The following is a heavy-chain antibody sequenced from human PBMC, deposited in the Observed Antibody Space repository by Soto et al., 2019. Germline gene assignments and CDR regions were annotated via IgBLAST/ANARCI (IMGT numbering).Heavy chain of an antibody. CDR2: ISVYTGNT. J-gene: IGHJ6*02. V-gene: IGHV1-18*04. CDR1: GYSYTSCG. CDR3: AKAYSSYYYYGMDV. Sequence: ASLKGTCQSSGYSYTSCGVSWLRPAPGQGLEWLGWISVYTGNTKHAQKFQDRVTLTTEASTSTAYMELRSLRAEDTAVYYCAKAYSSYYYYGMDVWGQGTTVNVSS. D-gene: IGHD3-22*01.